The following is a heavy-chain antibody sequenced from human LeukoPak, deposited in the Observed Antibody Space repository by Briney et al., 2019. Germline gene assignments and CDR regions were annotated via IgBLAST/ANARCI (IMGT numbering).Heavy chain of an antibody. CDR1: GXSISSYY. V-gene: IGHV4-59*01. CDR2: IYYSGST. J-gene: IGHJ4*02. Sequence: SETLSLTCAVSGXSISSYYWNWIRQPPGKGLEWIGYIYYSGSTDYNPSLKSRLTMSVDTSKNQLSLKLSSVTAADTAVYYCARRSISGNSWDYFDYWGQGTLVTVSS. D-gene: IGHD4-23*01. CDR3: ARRSISGNSWDYFDY.